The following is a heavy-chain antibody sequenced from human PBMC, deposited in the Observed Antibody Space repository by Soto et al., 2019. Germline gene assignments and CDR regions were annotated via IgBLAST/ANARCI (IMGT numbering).Heavy chain of an antibody. V-gene: IGHV3-23*01. CDR2: TSTSGTST. CDR3: AKGAVTLVRGIMASDY. J-gene: IGHJ4*02. Sequence: GGSLSLSCAASGFTFSSYAMTWVRQAPGKGLEWVSATSTSGTSTYYADSVKGRFTISRDNPKNTLYLQMNTLRAEDTAVYYCAKGAVTLVRGIMASDYWGQGTPVTVSS. CDR1: GFTFSSYA. D-gene: IGHD3-10*01.